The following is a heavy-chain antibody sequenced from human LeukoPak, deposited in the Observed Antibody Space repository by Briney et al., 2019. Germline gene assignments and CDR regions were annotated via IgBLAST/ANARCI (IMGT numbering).Heavy chain of an antibody. J-gene: IGHJ4*02. D-gene: IGHD4-11*01. Sequence: GGSLRLSCTASGFTFSSYAMNWVRQAPGKGLEWVSGIGAGGTFTYYADSVKGRFTIFRDNSRNTLYLQMNSLRADDTAVYYCAKDLDYTTCGYYFDYWGQGTLVTVSS. CDR3: AKDLDYTTCGYYFDY. CDR2: IGAGGTFT. V-gene: IGHV3-23*01. CDR1: GFTFSSYA.